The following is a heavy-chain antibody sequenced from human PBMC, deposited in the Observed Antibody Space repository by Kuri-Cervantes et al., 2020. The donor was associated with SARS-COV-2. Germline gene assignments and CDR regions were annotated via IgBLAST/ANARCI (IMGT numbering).Heavy chain of an antibody. CDR3: ASNYYDSSGYYTPYGMDA. CDR2: MNPNSGNT. Sequence: ASVKVSCKASGYTFTSYDINWVRQATGQGLEWMGWMNPNSGNTGYAQKFQGRVTMTRNTSISTAYMELSSLRSEDTAVYYCASNYYDSSGYYTPYGMDAWGQGTTVTVSS. J-gene: IGHJ6*02. V-gene: IGHV1-8*01. D-gene: IGHD3-22*01. CDR1: GYTFTSYD.